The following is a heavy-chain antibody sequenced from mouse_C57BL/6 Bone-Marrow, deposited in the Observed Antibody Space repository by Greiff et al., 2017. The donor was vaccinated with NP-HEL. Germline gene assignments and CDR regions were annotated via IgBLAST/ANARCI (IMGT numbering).Heavy chain of an antibody. CDR1: GFTFSDYY. J-gene: IGHJ1*03. D-gene: IGHD1-1*01. V-gene: IGHV5-16*01. CDR2: INYDGSST. Sequence: EVQLVESEGGLVQPGSSMKLSCTASGFTFSDYYMAWVRQVPEKGLEWVANINYDGSSTYYLDSLKSRFILSRDNAKNILYLQMSSLKSEDTATYYCARDPTVVATCWYVDVWGTGTRVSVSS. CDR3: ARDPTVVATCWYVDV.